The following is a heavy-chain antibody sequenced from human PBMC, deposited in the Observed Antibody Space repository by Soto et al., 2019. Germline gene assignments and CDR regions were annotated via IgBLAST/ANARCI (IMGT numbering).Heavy chain of an antibody. D-gene: IGHD5-18*01. CDR2: ISDSGGST. V-gene: IGHV3-23*01. Sequence: EVQLLESGGGLVQPGGSLRLSCAASGFTFSSYAMSWVRQSPGKGLEWVSSISDSGGSTNYADSVKGRFTISRGNSKNTLFLQMNSLRAEDTALYYCGKAARGGYSYGNYDYWGQGTLVTVSS. CDR3: GKAARGGYSYGNYDY. J-gene: IGHJ4*02. CDR1: GFTFSSYA.